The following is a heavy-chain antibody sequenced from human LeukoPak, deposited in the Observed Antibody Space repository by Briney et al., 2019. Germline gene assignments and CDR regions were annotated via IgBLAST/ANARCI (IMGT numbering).Heavy chain of an antibody. CDR1: GCTFTAYS. CDR3: ARAGYYDSSGHPGY. CDR2: INPNSGGT. Sequence: GASVKVSCKASGCTFTAYSMHWVRQAPGQGLEWMGWINPNSGGTNYVQKFQGRVTMTRDTSISAAYMELSRLRSDDTALYYCARAGYYDSSGHPGYWGQGTLVTVSS. D-gene: IGHD3-22*01. V-gene: IGHV1-2*02. J-gene: IGHJ4*02.